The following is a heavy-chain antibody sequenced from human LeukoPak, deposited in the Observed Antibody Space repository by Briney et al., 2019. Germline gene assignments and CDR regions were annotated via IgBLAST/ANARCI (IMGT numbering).Heavy chain of an antibody. CDR2: ISSSGSTI. Sequence: SGGSLRLSCAASGFTFSDYYMSWIRQAPGKGLEWVSYISSSGSTIYYADSVKGRFTISRDNAKNPLYLQMNSLRAEDTAVYYCARDATGGSGSYIWFDPWGQGTLVTVSS. CDR1: GFTFSDYY. CDR3: ARDATGGSGSYIWFDP. D-gene: IGHD3-10*01. J-gene: IGHJ5*02. V-gene: IGHV3-11*01.